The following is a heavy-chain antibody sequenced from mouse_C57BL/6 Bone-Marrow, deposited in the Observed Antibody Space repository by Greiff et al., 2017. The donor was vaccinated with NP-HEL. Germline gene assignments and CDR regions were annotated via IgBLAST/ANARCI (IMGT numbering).Heavy chain of an antibody. V-gene: IGHV1-80*01. D-gene: IGHD1-1*01. CDR2: IYPGDGDT. J-gene: IGHJ1*03. CDR3: ARFITTVVAPGYFDV. Sequence: VQLVESGAELVKPGASVKISCKASGYAFSSYWMNWVKQRPGKGLEWIGQIYPGDGDTNYNGKFKGKATLTADKSSSTAYMQLSSLTSEDSAVYFCARFITTVVAPGYFDVWGTGTTVTVSS. CDR1: GYAFSSYW.